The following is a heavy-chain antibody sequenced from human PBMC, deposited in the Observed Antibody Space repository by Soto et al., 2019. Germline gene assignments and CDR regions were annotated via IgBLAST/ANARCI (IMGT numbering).Heavy chain of an antibody. V-gene: IGHV3-74*01. Sequence: EVQLVESGGGLVQPGGSLRLSCAASGFTFSSYWMHWVRQVPGKGLVWVSRINSDGSSTSYADSVKGRFTISRDHAKNTRYLQMNSLSPEDTAVYYCASSLLTPFDYWGQGTLVTGSS. CDR3: ASSLLTPFDY. J-gene: IGHJ4*02. CDR2: INSDGSST. CDR1: GFTFSSYW.